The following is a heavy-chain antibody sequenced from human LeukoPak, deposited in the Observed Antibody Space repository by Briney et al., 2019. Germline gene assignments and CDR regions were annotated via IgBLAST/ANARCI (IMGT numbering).Heavy chain of an antibody. CDR1: GFAFSDYY. J-gene: IGHJ4*02. CDR2: ISSSGSTI. Sequence: GGSLRLSCAASGFAFSDYYMSWIRQAPGKGLEWVSYISSSGSTIYYADSVKGRFTISRDNAKNSLYLQMNSLRAEDTAVYYCAKDIYYGSGSYYLAPFDYWGQGTLVTVSS. CDR3: AKDIYYGSGSYYLAPFDY. D-gene: IGHD3-10*01. V-gene: IGHV3-11*01.